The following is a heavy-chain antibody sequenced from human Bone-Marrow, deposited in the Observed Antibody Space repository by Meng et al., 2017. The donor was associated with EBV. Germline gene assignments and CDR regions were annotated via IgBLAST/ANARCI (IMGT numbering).Heavy chain of an antibody. Sequence: QLQLRESGPGQVKPSEDLSRTCPVSGDSISSFYYWGWIRQPPGRGLEWIGSVHYTGSTYYSPSLKSRVTVSVDTSKNQFSLRLTSVTAADTAVYYCARPFPSWQSPRLDPFGAWGQGTLVTVSS. CDR1: GDSISSFYY. J-gene: IGHJ5*02. CDR3: ARPFPSWQSPRLDPFGA. CDR2: VHYTGST. V-gene: IGHV4-39*01. D-gene: IGHD6-19*01.